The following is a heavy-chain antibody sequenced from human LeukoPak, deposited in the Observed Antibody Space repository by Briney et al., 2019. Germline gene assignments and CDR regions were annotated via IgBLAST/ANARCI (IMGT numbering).Heavy chain of an antibody. D-gene: IGHD1-26*01. CDR3: AKNSGTFSSFDY. Sequence: SGPTLVNPTQTLTLTCTFSGFSLSTSGMCVSWIRQPPGKGLEWIGYIYYSGSTNYNPSLKSRVTISVDTFKNQFSLELSSVTAADTAVYYCAKNSGTFSSFDYWGQGTLVTVSS. CDR1: GFSLSTSGMC. CDR2: IYYSGST. J-gene: IGHJ4*02. V-gene: IGHV4-61*08.